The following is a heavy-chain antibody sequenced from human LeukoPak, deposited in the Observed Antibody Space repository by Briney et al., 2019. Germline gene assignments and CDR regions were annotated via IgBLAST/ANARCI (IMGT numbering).Heavy chain of an antibody. CDR1: GYSFTSYW. D-gene: IGHD3-22*01. CDR3: AYAVGDYDSFDY. V-gene: IGHV5-10-1*01. Sequence: GESLRISRKGSGYSFTSYWITWVRPMPGEGLEWMVTIYPSDSYTNYSPSFQRHVTISADKSISTAYLQWSSLKASDTAMYYCAYAVGDYDSFDYWGQGTLVTVSS. J-gene: IGHJ4*02. CDR2: IYPSDSYT.